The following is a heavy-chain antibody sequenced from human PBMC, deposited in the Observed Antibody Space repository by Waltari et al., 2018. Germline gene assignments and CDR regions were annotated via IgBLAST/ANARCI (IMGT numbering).Heavy chain of an antibody. CDR1: GGSISSSSYY. CDR2: IYYSGST. J-gene: IGHJ6*02. CDR3: ARHLYYDSSGYYEGYYYYGMDV. D-gene: IGHD3-22*01. Sequence: LQESGPGLVKPSETLSLTCTVSGGSISSSSYYWGWIRQPPGKGLEWIGSIYYSGSTYYNPSLKSRVTISVDTSKNQFSLKLSSVTAADTAVYYCARHLYYDSSGYYEGYYYYGMDVWGQGTTVTVSS. V-gene: IGHV4-39*01.